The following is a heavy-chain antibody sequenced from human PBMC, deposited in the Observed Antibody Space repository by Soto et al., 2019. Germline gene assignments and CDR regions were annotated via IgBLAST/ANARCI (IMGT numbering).Heavy chain of an antibody. D-gene: IGHD3-10*01. CDR1: GGTFSSYA. CDR3: ARDMTHYYGSGSYYDY. J-gene: IGHJ4*02. V-gene: IGHV1-69*13. CDR2: IIPIFGTA. Sequence: ASVKVSCKASGGTFSSYAISWVRQAPGQGLEWMGGIIPIFGTANYAQKFQGRVTITADESTSTAYMELSSLRSEDTAVYYCARDMTHYYGSGSYYDYWGQGTLVTVSS.